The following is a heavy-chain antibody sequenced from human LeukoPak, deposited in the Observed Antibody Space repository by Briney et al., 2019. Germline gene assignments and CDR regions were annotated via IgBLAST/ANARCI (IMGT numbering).Heavy chain of an antibody. CDR2: IIPIFGTA. V-gene: IGHV1-69*05. D-gene: IGHD6-19*01. CDR3: ARSARNRKQWLDEYYFDY. J-gene: IGHJ4*02. CDR1: GYTFTSYD. Sequence: SVKVSCKASGYTFTSYDINWVRQATGQGLEWMGRIIPIFGTANYAQKFQGRVTITTDESTSTAYMELSSLRSEDTAVYYCARSARNRKQWLDEYYFDYWGQGTLVTVSS.